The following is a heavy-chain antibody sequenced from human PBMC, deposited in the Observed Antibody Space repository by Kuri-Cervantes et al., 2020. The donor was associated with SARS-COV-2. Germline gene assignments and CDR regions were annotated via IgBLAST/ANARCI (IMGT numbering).Heavy chain of an antibody. J-gene: IGHJ4*02. CDR2: IYYTGNT. CDR3: ARHSSLVGDLDY. Sequence: SETLSLTCIVSRGSISSSSYYWGWIRQPPGKGLEWIGSIYYTGNTYYNPSLNSRVTMSVDTSKNQFSLKVSSVTAADTAVYYCARHSSLVGDLDYWGQGTLVTDSS. CDR1: RGSISSSSYY. V-gene: IGHV4-39*01. D-gene: IGHD3-16*01.